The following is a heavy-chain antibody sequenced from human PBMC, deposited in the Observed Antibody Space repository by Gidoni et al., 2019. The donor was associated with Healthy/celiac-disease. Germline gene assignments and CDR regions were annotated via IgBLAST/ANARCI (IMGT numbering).Heavy chain of an antibody. CDR1: GGTFSSYA. D-gene: IGHD3-22*01. J-gene: IGHJ3*02. CDR3: ARDHPTYYYDSSGSAYDAFDI. V-gene: IGHV1-69*01. CDR2: IIPIFGTA. Sequence: QVQLVQSGAEVKKPGSSVKVSCKASGGTFSSYAISWVRQAPGQGLEWMGGIIPIFGTANYAQKFQGRVTITADESTCTAYMELSSLRSEDTAVYYCARDHPTYYYDSSGSAYDAFDIWGQGTMVTVSS.